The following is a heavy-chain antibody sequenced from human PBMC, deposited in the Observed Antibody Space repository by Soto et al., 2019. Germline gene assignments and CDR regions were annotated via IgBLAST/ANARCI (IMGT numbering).Heavy chain of an antibody. D-gene: IGHD3-22*01. CDR2: ISSSGSTI. CDR3: ASPSGGRYDSSGYDV. CDR1: GFTFSSYE. Sequence: EAQLVESGGGLVQPGGSLRLSCAASGFTFSSYEMNWVRQAPGKGLEWVSYISSSGSTIYYADSVKGRFTISRDNAKNSLYLQMNSLRAEDTAVYYCASPSGGRYDSSGYDVWGQGTTVTVSS. J-gene: IGHJ6*02. V-gene: IGHV3-48*03.